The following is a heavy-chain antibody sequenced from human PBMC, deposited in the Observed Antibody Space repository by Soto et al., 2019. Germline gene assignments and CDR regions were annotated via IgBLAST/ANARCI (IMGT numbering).Heavy chain of an antibody. CDR1: GFAFRSYA. D-gene: IGHD1-26*01. V-gene: IGHV3-23*01. J-gene: IGHJ4*02. CDR3: ARDPVEAGDGPFDA. CDR2: IGGRGVAT. Sequence: EVQLLESGGGLVQPGGSLRLSCAASGFAFRSYAMSWVRQAPRMGLEWVSGIGGRGVATFYTDSVKGRFTISRDNSRSTLYLQINSLRADDTAIYYCARDPVEAGDGPFDAWGKGTLVIVSS.